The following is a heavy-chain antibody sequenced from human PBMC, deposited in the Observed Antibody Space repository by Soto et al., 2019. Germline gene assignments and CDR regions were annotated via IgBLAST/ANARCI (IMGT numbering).Heavy chain of an antibody. CDR1: GYSFTSYW. Sequence: PGESLKISCKGSGYSFTSYWIGWVRQMPGKGLEWMGIIYPGDSDTRYSPSFQGQVTISADKSFSTAYLQWSSLKASDTAMYYCARTAAAGKYYYGVDVWGQGTTVTV. V-gene: IGHV5-51*01. CDR2: IYPGDSDT. CDR3: ARTAAAGKYYYGVDV. J-gene: IGHJ6*02. D-gene: IGHD6-13*01.